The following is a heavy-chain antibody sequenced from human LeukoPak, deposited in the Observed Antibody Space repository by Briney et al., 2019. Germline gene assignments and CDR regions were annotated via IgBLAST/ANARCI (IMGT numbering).Heavy chain of an antibody. CDR3: ASGRFGELSFDY. V-gene: IGHV1-18*01. D-gene: IGHD3-10*01. Sequence: ASVRVSCKASGYTFTSYGISWVRQAPGQGLEWMGWISAYNGNTNYAQKLQGRVTMTTDTSTSTAYMELRSLRSDDTAVYYCASGRFGELSFDYWGQGTLVTVSS. CDR2: ISAYNGNT. J-gene: IGHJ4*02. CDR1: GYTFTSYG.